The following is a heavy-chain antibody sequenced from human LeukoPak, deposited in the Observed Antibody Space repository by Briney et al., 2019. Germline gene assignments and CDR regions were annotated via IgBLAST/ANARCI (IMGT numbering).Heavy chain of an antibody. J-gene: IGHJ4*02. CDR3: VRHGGPTKGNDYFDL. CDR1: GFTFSSYW. V-gene: IGHV3-74*01. Sequence: GGSLRLSCAASGFTFSSYWMHWVRQAPGKGLVWVSRINTDGSSTSYADSVKGRFTISRDSSKNTLYLQVISLRAEDTAVYYCVRHGGPTKGNDYFDLWGQGMLVTVSS. D-gene: IGHD5-12*01. CDR2: INTDGSST.